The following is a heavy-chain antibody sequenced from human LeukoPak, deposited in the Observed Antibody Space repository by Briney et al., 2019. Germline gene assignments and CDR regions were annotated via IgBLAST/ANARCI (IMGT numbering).Heavy chain of an antibody. CDR3: AKVPYCSTTSCYREPLDY. J-gene: IGHJ4*02. CDR2: IRYDAYDK. Sequence: TGGSLRLSCAASGFTFSSYGMHWVRQAPGKGLEWVAFIRYDAYDKYYADSVKGRFTISRDNPKNTLYLQMNSLRPEGSAVYYCAKVPYCSTTSCYREPLDYWGQGTLVTVSS. D-gene: IGHD2-2*02. CDR1: GFTFSSYG. V-gene: IGHV3-30*02.